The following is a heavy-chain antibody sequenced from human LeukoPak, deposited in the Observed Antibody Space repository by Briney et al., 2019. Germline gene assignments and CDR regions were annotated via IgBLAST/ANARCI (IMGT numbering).Heavy chain of an antibody. CDR2: ISRNGVNT. CDR1: GFTFSSYA. D-gene: IGHD1-26*01. V-gene: IGHV3-23*01. Sequence: HPGGSLRLSCAASGFTFSSYAMHWVRQAPGKGLEWVSAISRNGVNTCYADSVKGRFTISRDNSKNTLYLQMNSLRAEDTAVYYCAKVWHYPTSYSGSYFDYWGQGTLVTVSS. J-gene: IGHJ4*02. CDR3: AKVWHYPTSYSGSYFDY.